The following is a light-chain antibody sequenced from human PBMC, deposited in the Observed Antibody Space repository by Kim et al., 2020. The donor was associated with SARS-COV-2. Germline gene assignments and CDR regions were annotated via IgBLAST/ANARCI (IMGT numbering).Light chain of an antibody. J-gene: IGKJ5*01. V-gene: IGKV3-20*01. CDR2: GAA. CDR3: QQYGSSPPIT. CDR1: QSVSSNY. Sequence: PGERATRSCRASQSVSSNYLAWYQQKPGQAPRLLIYGAASRATGIPDRFSGSGSGTDFTLTISRLEPEDFAVYYCQQYGSSPPITFGQGTRLEIK.